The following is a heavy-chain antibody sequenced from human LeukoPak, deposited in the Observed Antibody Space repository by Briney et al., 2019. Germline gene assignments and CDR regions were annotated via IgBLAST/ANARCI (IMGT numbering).Heavy chain of an antibody. Sequence: SDTLSLTCTVSGDSISTYYWSWIRQPPGKGLEWIGCICNSGGTNYNPSLKSRVTISVDTSKNQFSLKLSSVTAADTAVYYCARHYPVGPFDYWGQGTLVTVSS. CDR1: GDSISTYY. V-gene: IGHV4-59*08. D-gene: IGHD1-26*01. J-gene: IGHJ4*02. CDR3: ARHYPVGPFDY. CDR2: ICNSGGT.